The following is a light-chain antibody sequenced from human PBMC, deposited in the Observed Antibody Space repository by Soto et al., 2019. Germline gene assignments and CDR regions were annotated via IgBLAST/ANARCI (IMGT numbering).Light chain of an antibody. Sequence: DIEMTQSPSPLSAAVGDKLTTSGLASQNSRDWVAWYQQKPGQAPKLLIYDASKLFPGVPSRFSGSGSGTECTLNISSLQPDDFATYYCQQYKSYPLTFGGGTKVDIK. CDR2: DAS. CDR1: QNSRDW. J-gene: IGKJ4*01. V-gene: IGKV1-5*01. CDR3: QQYKSYPLT.